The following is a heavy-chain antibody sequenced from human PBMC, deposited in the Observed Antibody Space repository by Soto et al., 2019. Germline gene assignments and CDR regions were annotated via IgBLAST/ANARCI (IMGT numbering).Heavy chain of an antibody. CDR2: VIPAFNTS. J-gene: IGHJ4*02. V-gene: IGHV1-69*13. CDR3: ARGDEMTAVTIFEY. Sequence: ASVKVSCKASGGAFGRYSVSWVRQAPGQGLEWIGGVIPAFNTSSYSLKFQGRVAIFADLSTSTVFMELRSLRSEDTALYYCARGDEMTAVTIFEYWGQGTLVTVSS. CDR1: GGAFGRYS. D-gene: IGHD4-17*01.